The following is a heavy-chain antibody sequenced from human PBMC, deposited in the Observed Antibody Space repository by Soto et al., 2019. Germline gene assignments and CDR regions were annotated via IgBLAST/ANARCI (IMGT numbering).Heavy chain of an antibody. Sequence: GGSLRLSCVGSGFTFSTYSINWVRQAPGKGLEWVSSISSRSDIYYADSVKGRFTISRDNAKNSVSLQMNSLRAEDTAVYYCAKDLAGPVTTIPWFDPWGQGTLVTLSS. J-gene: IGHJ5*02. CDR1: GFTFSTYS. V-gene: IGHV3-21*04. CDR2: ISSRSDI. D-gene: IGHD4-4*01. CDR3: AKDLAGPVTTIPWFDP.